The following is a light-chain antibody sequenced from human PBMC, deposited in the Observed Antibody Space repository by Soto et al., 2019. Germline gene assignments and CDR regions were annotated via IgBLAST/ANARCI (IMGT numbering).Light chain of an antibody. CDR3: SSYTRTSTLG. Sequence: QSALTQPASVSGSPGQSITISCIGTSSDVGGYNYVSWYQQHPGKAPKLMIYEVNYRPSGVSNRFSGSKSGNTASLSISGLQAEDEADYYCSSYTRTSTLGFGGGTKLTVL. CDR2: EVN. V-gene: IGLV2-14*01. CDR1: SSDVGGYNY. J-gene: IGLJ3*02.